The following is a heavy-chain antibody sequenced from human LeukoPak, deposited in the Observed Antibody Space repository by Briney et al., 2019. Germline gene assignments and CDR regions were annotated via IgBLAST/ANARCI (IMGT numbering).Heavy chain of an antibody. CDR1: GFTFSNYW. CDR2: INDDGSAT. Sequence: PGGSLRLSCAASGFTFSNYWMHWVRQVPGKGLVWVSRINDDGSATFYADSVKGRFTISRDNAKNTLFLQINSLRAEDTAVYYCAREILAPGKTHDYRGQGTLVTVSS. J-gene: IGHJ4*02. CDR3: AREILAPGKTHDY. V-gene: IGHV3-74*01.